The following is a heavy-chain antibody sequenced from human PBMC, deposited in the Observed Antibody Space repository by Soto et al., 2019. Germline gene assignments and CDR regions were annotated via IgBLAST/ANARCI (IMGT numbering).Heavy chain of an antibody. D-gene: IGHD3-3*01. CDR2: IKQDGSEK. V-gene: IGHV3-7*01. J-gene: IGHJ4*02. CDR1: GFTFSSYA. CDR3: ARDQDLEWLYYFDY. Sequence: EVQLLESGGGLVQPGGSLRLSCAASGFTFSSYAMSWVRQAPGKGLEWVANIKQDGSEKYYVDSVKGRFTISRDNAKNSLYLQMNSLRAEDTAVYYCARDQDLEWLYYFDYWGQGTLVTVSS.